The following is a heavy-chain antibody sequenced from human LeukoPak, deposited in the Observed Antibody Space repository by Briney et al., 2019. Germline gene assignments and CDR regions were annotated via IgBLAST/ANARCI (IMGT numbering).Heavy chain of an antibody. CDR1: GASVSVNSAA. Sequence: SPTLSLTFAISGASVSVNSAAWNWIRQSPSRGLEWLGSTYYRSKWYNDYAVSVKSRITINPDTSKNQFSLQLNSVTPEDTAVYYCARGSSGSRVSLFEYWGQGTLVTVSS. CDR3: ARGSSGSRVSLFEY. D-gene: IGHD3-22*01. J-gene: IGHJ4*02. CDR2: TYYRSKWYN. V-gene: IGHV6-1*01.